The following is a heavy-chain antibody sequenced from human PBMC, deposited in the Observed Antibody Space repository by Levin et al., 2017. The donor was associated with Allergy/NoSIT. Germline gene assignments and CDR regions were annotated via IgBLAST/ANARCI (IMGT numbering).Heavy chain of an antibody. J-gene: IGHJ4*02. V-gene: IGHV1-2*02. CDR1: GYTFTGYY. D-gene: IGHD3-22*01. CDR2: INPNSGGT. CDR3: ARLRVYYYDSSGYYSFDY. Sequence: ASVKVSCKASGYTFTGYYMHWVRQAPGQGLEWMGWINPNSGGTNYAQKFQGRVTMTRDTSISTAYMELSRLRSDDTAVYYCARLRVYYYDSSGYYSFDYWGQGTLVTVSS.